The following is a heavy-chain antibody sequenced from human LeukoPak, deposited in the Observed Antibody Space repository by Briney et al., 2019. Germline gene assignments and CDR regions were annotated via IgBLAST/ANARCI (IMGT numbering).Heavy chain of an antibody. CDR2: ISAYNGNT. D-gene: IGHD6-13*01. CDR1: GYTFTSYG. CDR3: ARKAYSSSWYRYYYYGMDV. Sequence: ASVKVSCKASGYTFTSYGISWVRQAPGQGLEWMGWISAYNGNTNYTQKLQRRVTMTTDTSTSTADMELRSLRSDDAAVYYCARKAYSSSWYRYYYYGMDVWGQGTTVTVAS. V-gene: IGHV1-18*01. J-gene: IGHJ6*02.